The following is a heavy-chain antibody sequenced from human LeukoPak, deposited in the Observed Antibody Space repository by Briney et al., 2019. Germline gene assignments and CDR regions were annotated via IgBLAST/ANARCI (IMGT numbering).Heavy chain of an antibody. CDR1: GFIVSSNY. V-gene: IGHV3-53*01. CDR2: IYSGGST. Sequence: GGSLRLSCAASGFIVSSNYMSGVRQAPGKGLEGVSVIYSGGSTYYADSVKGRFTISRDNSKNTLYLQMNSLRAEDTAVYYCAGAYYASGRAAYDIWGQGTMVTVSS. CDR3: AGAYYASGRAAYDI. J-gene: IGHJ3*02. D-gene: IGHD3-10*01.